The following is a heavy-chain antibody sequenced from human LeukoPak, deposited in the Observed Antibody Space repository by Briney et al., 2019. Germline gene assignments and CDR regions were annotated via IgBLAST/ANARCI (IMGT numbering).Heavy chain of an antibody. CDR3: ARLEIQLWLPHY. CDR1: GGSFSGYY. Sequence: ETLSLTCAVYGGSFSGYYWSWIRQTPGKGLEWVANIKQDGSEKYYVDSVKGRFTISRDNAKNSLYLQMNNLRAEDTAVYYCARLEIQLWLPHYWGQGTLVTVSS. V-gene: IGHV3-7*03. J-gene: IGHJ4*02. CDR2: IKQDGSEK. D-gene: IGHD5-18*01.